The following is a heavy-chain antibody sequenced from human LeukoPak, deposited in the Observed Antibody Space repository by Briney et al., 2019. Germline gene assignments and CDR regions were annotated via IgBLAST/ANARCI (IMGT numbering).Heavy chain of an antibody. CDR2: ISGSGGST. CDR1: GFTFSSYA. J-gene: IGHJ4*02. Sequence: GGSLRLSCAASGFTFSSYAMSWVRQAPGKGLEWVSAISGSGGSTYYADSVKGRFTISRDNPKNTLYLQMNSLRAEDTAVYYCAKTTVVTYTFDYWGQGTLVTVSS. D-gene: IGHD4-23*01. CDR3: AKTTVVTYTFDY. V-gene: IGHV3-23*01.